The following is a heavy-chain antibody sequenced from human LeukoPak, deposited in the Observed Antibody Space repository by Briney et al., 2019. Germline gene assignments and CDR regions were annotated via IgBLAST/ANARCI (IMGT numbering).Heavy chain of an antibody. J-gene: IGHJ4*02. CDR2: IWYDGSNK. D-gene: IGHD5-18*01. CDR1: GFTFSSYG. V-gene: IGHV3-33*01. Sequence: PGGSLRLSCAASGFTFSSYGMHWVRQAPGKGLEWVAVIWYDGSNKYYADSVKGRFTISRDNSKNTLYLQMNSLRAEDTAVYYCARELSGYSYGLGLDYWGQGTLVTVSS. CDR3: ARELSGYSYGLGLDY.